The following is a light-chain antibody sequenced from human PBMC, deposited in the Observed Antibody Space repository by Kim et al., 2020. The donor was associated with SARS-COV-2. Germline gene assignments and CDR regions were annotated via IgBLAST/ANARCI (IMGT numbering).Light chain of an antibody. CDR2: YDS. CDR3: QVWDSSSDHRV. V-gene: IGLV3-21*04. Sequence: APGKTARIICGGNNIGSKSVHWYQQKPGQAPGLVIYYDSDRPSGIPERFSGSNSGNTATLTISRVEAGDEADYYCQVWDSSSDHRVFGTGTKVTVL. J-gene: IGLJ1*01. CDR1: NIGSKS.